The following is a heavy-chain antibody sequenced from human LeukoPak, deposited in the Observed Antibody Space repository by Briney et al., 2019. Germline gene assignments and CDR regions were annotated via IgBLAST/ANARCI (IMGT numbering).Heavy chain of an antibody. Sequence: ASVKVSCKASGYTFTSYDISWVRQATGQGLEWMGWMNPNSGNTGYAQKFQGRVTMTRNTSISTAYMELSSLRSEDTAVYYCARGAAGPNHYYYYGMDVWGQGTTVTVSS. CDR3: ARGAAGPNHYYYYGMDV. V-gene: IGHV1-8*01. J-gene: IGHJ6*02. D-gene: IGHD6-13*01. CDR1: GYTFTSYD. CDR2: MNPNSGNT.